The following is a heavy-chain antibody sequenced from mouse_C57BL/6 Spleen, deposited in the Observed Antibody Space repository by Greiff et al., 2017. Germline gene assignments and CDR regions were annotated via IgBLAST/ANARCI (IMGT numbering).Heavy chain of an antibody. J-gene: IGHJ4*01. V-gene: IGHV1-59*01. CDR3: CYYYGRSPSSGGAMDY. CDR1: GYTFTSYW. Sequence: QVQLQQPGAELVRPGTSVKLSCKASGYTFTSYWMHWVKQRPGQGLEWIGVIDPSDSYTNYNQKFKGKATLTVDTSSSTAYMQLSSLTSEDSAVYYCCYYYGRSPSSGGAMDYWGQGTSVTVAS. CDR2: IDPSDSYT. D-gene: IGHD1-1*01.